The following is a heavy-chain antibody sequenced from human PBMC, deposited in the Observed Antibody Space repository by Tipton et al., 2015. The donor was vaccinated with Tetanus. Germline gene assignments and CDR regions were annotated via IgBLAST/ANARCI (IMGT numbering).Heavy chain of an antibody. CDR1: GFTFSSYW. CDR2: IKQDGSEK. Sequence: SLRLSCAASGFTFSSYWMSWVRQAPGKGLEWVANIKQDGSEKYYVDSVKGRFTISRDNAKNSLYLQMNSLRDEDTAVYYCARDEAVTTDRYWYFDLWGRGTLVTVSS. D-gene: IGHD4-17*01. CDR3: ARDEAVTTDRYWYFDL. V-gene: IGHV3-7*01. J-gene: IGHJ2*01.